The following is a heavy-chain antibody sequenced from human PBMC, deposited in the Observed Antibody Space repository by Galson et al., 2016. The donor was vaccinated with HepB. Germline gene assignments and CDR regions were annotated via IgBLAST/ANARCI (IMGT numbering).Heavy chain of an antibody. CDR1: GFTFSSYA. Sequence: SLRLSCAASGFTFSSYAMSWVRQAPGKGLEWVSSIIGSGGSTYYADSVMGRFTISRDISKNTLFLQMNSLRAEDTAVYYCAKDLISADYLNWFDPWGQGTLVTVSS. J-gene: IGHJ5*02. CDR2: IIGSGGST. V-gene: IGHV3-23*01. D-gene: IGHD3-16*01. CDR3: AKDLISADYLNWFDP.